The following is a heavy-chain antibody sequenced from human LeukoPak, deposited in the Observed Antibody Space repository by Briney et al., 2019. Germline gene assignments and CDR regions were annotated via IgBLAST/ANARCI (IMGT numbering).Heavy chain of an antibody. CDR3: ARDLEGYFDY. CDR2: IYAGGTT. D-gene: IGHD1-1*01. Sequence: EGSLRLSCAASGFTVSRNYMSWVRQAPGRGLEWVSVIYAGGTTYYADSVKGRFTISRDDSKNTLYLQMNRLTAEDTAVYCCARDLEGYFDYWGQGTLVTVSS. J-gene: IGHJ4*02. CDR1: GFTVSRNY. V-gene: IGHV3-53*01.